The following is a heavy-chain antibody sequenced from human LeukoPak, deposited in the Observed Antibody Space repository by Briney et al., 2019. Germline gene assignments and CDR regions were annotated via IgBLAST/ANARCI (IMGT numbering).Heavy chain of an antibody. Sequence: GASVKVSCKASGYTFTSYDINWVRQATGQGLEWMGWMNPNSGNTGYAQKFQGRVIMTRNTSISTAYMELSNLRSEDTAVYYCVFGTYYYDSSDYWGQGTLVTVSS. CDR1: GYTFTSYD. CDR2: MNPNSGNT. CDR3: VFGTYYYDSSDY. D-gene: IGHD3-22*01. V-gene: IGHV1-8*01. J-gene: IGHJ4*02.